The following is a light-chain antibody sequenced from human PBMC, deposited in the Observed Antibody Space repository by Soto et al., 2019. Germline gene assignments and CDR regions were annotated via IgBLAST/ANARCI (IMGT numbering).Light chain of an antibody. Sequence: QYALTQPASVSGSPGQSITISCTGTSSDVGGYNYVSWYQQHPGKAPKLMIYDVSNRPSGVSDRFSGSKSGNTASLPISGLQAEDEADYYCSSYTSSSTEVFGTGTKLTVL. CDR1: SSDVGGYNY. J-gene: IGLJ1*01. CDR2: DVS. V-gene: IGLV2-14*01. CDR3: SSYTSSSTEV.